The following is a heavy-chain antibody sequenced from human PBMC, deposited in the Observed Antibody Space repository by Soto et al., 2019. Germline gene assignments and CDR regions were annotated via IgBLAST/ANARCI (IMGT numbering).Heavy chain of an antibody. CDR2: INPNSGDT. CDR1: RYTFSDYY. CDR3: ASIVGYFDY. V-gene: IGHV1-2*02. J-gene: IGHJ4*02. D-gene: IGHD3-16*02. Sequence: ASVKVSCKAPRYTFSDYYMHWVRQAPGQGLEWMGWINPNSGDTNYAQNFQDRVTMTRDTSITTVYMELRRLMSEDTAVYYCASIVGYFDYWGQGTLVTVSS.